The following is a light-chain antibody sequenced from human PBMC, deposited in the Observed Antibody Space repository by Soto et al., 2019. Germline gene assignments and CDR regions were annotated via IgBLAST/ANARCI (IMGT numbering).Light chain of an antibody. V-gene: IGKV1-5*01. Sequence: DIQMTQSPSTLSASVGDRVTITCRASQSISDSLAWYQQKPGKAPDLLISDVSSLERGVPSRFSGSGSGTEFTLTISSMQPDDFATYYCQQYNGYSRTFGQGTKVDIK. CDR1: QSISDS. CDR3: QQYNGYSRT. CDR2: DVS. J-gene: IGKJ1*01.